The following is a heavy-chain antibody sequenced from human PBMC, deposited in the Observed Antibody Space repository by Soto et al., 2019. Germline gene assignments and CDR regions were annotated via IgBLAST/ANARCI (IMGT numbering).Heavy chain of an antibody. V-gene: IGHV4-31*03. CDR2: IYHSGMT. CDR3: ATVRWELHDAFDI. CDR1: GGSIRPGGYY. Sequence: QVQLQESGPGLVKPSQTLSLTCTVSGGSIRPGGYYRSWIRQHPGRGLEWIGYIYHSGMTFSNPSLQSRVAISIDTSENQFSLKLSSVTAADTAVYYCATVRWELHDAFDIWGHGTMVSVSS. D-gene: IGHD4-17*01. J-gene: IGHJ3*02.